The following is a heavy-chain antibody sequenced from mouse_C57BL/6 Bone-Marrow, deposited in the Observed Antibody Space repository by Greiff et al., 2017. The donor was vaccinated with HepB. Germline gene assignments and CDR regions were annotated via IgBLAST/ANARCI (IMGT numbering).Heavy chain of an antibody. CDR2: IYPGSGST. V-gene: IGHV1-55*01. CDR3: ARDHYYGSSYYFDY. CDR1: GYTFTSYW. Sequence: VQGEQPGAELVKPGASVKMSCKASGYTFTSYWITWVKQRPGQGLEWIGDIYPGSGSTNYNEKFKSKATLTVDTSSSTAYMQLSSLTSEDSAVYYCARDHYYGSSYYFDYWGQGTTLTVSS. D-gene: IGHD1-1*01. J-gene: IGHJ2*01.